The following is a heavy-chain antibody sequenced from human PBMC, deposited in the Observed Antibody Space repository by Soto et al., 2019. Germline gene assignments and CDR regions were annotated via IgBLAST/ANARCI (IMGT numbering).Heavy chain of an antibody. CDR1: GFTFSSYG. CDR3: AKEWSDIVVVVAANRGFGMDV. D-gene: IGHD2-15*01. V-gene: IGHV3-30*18. J-gene: IGHJ6*02. Sequence: GGSLRLSCAASGFTFSSYGMHWVRQAPGKGLEWVAVISYDGSNKYYADSVKGRFTISRDNSKNTLYLQMSSLRAEDTAVYYCAKEWSDIVVVVAANRGFGMDVWGQGTTVTVSS. CDR2: ISYDGSNK.